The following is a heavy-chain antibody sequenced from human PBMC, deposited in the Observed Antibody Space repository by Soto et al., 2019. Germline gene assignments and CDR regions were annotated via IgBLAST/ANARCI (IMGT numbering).Heavy chain of an antibody. CDR3: ARVLCSSTSCSNYYYYMDV. CDR1: GDSVASNSAA. V-gene: IGHV6-1*01. CDR2: TYYRSKWYN. D-gene: IGHD2-2*01. Sequence: SQTLSLTCAISGDSVASNSAAWNWIRQSPSRGLEWLGRTYYRSKWYNDYAVSVKSRITINPDTSKNQFSLQLNSVTPEDTAVYYCARVLCSSTSCSNYYYYMDVWGKGTTVTVSS. J-gene: IGHJ6*03.